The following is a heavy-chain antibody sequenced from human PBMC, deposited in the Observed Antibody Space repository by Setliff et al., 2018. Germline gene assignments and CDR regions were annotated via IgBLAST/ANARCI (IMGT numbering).Heavy chain of an antibody. CDR3: ARGPPDFVVVPAAAKFDY. Sequence: ASVKVSCKASGYTFTTHGISWVRQAPGQGLEWMGWISTDDGDTNFAQKFQGRVTMTIDTPTSTAYMELRSLRSDDTAVYYCARGPPDFVVVPAAAKFDYWGPGTLVTVSS. J-gene: IGHJ4*02. CDR2: ISTDDGDT. V-gene: IGHV1-18*01. CDR1: GYTFTTHG. D-gene: IGHD2-2*01.